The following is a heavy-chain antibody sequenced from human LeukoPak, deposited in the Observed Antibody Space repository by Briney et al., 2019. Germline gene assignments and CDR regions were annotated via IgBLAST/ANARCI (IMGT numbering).Heavy chain of an antibody. CDR3: AKFNGFGEAYYYYYGMDV. V-gene: IGHV3-23*01. CDR2: ISGSGGST. D-gene: IGHD3-10*01. J-gene: IGHJ6*02. CDR1: GFTFSSYA. Sequence: PGGSLRLSCAASGFTFSSYAMSWVRQAPGKGLEWVSAISGSGGSTYYADSVKGRFTISRDNSKNTLYLQMNSLRAKDTAVYYCAKFNGFGEAYYYYYGMDVWGQGTTVTVSS.